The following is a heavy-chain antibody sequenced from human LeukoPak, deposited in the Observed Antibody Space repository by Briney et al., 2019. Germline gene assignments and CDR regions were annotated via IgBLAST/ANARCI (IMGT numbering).Heavy chain of an antibody. CDR3: ARSPGGFNDAFDI. J-gene: IGHJ3*02. Sequence: ASVKVSCKASGYTFTSYAMHWVRQAPGQRLEWMGWINAGNGNTKYSQEFQGRVTITRDTSASTAYMELSSLRSEDMAVYYCARSPGGFNDAFDIWGQGTMVTVSS. D-gene: IGHD4-23*01. V-gene: IGHV1-3*03. CDR1: GYTFTSYA. CDR2: INAGNGNT.